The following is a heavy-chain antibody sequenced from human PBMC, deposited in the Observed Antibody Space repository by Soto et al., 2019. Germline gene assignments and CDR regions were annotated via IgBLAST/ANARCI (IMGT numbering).Heavy chain of an antibody. Sequence: GASVKVSCKVSGYTLTELSMHWVRQAPGKWFEWMGGFDPEDGETIYAQKFQGRVTMTEDTSTDSAYMELSSLRSEDTAVYYCATVGATANYFDYWGQGTLVTVSS. CDR2: FDPEDGET. J-gene: IGHJ4*02. D-gene: IGHD1-26*01. CDR1: GYTLTELS. CDR3: ATVGATANYFDY. V-gene: IGHV1-24*01.